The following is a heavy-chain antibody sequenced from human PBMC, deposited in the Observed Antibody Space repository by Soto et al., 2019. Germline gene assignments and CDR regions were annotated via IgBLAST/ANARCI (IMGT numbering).Heavy chain of an antibody. CDR1: GGTFSSYA. D-gene: IGHD1-26*01. CDR3: ARESSGSYRFDY. V-gene: IGHV1-69*13. CDR2: INPIFGTA. Sequence: SVKVSCKASGGTFSSYAISWVRQSPGQGLEWMGGINPIFGTANYAQKFQGRVTITADASTSTAYMELSSLRSEDTATYYCARESSGSYRFDYWGQRTLVTVSS. J-gene: IGHJ4*02.